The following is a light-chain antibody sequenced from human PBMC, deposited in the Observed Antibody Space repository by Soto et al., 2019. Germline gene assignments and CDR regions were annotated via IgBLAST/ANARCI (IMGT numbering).Light chain of an antibody. Sequence: DIQMTQSPSSLSASVGDRVTITCRPSQTVSSYVSWYQQKPGKAPKLLIYDASILQSGVPSSFSGSGSGTDFTLTINSLQPDDSATYYCQQSYSIPFTFGPGTKVDIK. J-gene: IGKJ3*01. CDR3: QQSYSIPFT. V-gene: IGKV1-39*01. CDR1: QTVSSY. CDR2: DAS.